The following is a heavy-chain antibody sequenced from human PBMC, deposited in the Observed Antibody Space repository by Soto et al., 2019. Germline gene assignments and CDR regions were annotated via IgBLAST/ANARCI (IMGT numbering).Heavy chain of an antibody. CDR2: IWYDGSNK. D-gene: IGHD3-22*01. J-gene: IGHJ4*02. CDR3: AGSSGYYFFDY. Sequence: GGSLRLSCAASGLTFSSYGMHWVRQAPGKGLEWVAVIWYDGSNKYYADSVQGRFTISRDNSKNTLYLQMNSLRAEDTAVYYCAGSSGYYFFDYWAQGTLVTVSS. CDR1: GLTFSSYG. V-gene: IGHV3-33*01.